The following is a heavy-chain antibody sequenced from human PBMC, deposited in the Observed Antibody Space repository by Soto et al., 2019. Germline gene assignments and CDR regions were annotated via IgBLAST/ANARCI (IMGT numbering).Heavy chain of an antibody. V-gene: IGHV4-34*01. CDR2: IDHSGYT. Sequence: SETLSLTCAFSVGSISSGGYYWNWIRQPPGKGLEWIGEIDHSGYTNYNPSLKSRVTISVDTSKNQFSLRLTSVTAADTAVYYCARVRDWFDPWGQGTLVTSPQ. D-gene: IGHD3-3*01. CDR1: VGSISSGGYY. J-gene: IGHJ5*02. CDR3: ARVRDWFDP.